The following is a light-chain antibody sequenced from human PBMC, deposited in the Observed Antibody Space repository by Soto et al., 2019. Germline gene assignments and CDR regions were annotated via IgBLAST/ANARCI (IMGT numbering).Light chain of an antibody. J-gene: IGLJ1*01. Sequence: QAVVTQEPSLTVSPGETDTLTCAYSTGTVTSGHSLFWFQQNPGQAPKTLIYDTRTKHSWTPAGLSGSPLGGKAALRFSGAHPEDEADYYCLLSFNGAHVVGTGTKVT. CDR3: LLSFNGAHV. CDR1: TGTVTSGHS. V-gene: IGLV7-46*01. CDR2: DTR.